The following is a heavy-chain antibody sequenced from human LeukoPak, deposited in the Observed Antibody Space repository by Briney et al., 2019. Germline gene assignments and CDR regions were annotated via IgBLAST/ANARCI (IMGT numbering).Heavy chain of an antibody. CDR1: GGSISSGDYY. V-gene: IGHV4-30-4*01. Sequence: SQTLSLTCTVSGGSISSGDYYWSWIRQPPGKGLEWIGYIYYSGSTYYNPSLKSRVTISVDTSKNQFSLKLSSVTAADTAVYYCARRSIWFATPRLDYWGQGTLVTVSS. CDR3: ARRSIWFATPRLDY. J-gene: IGHJ4*02. D-gene: IGHD3-10*01. CDR2: IYYSGST.